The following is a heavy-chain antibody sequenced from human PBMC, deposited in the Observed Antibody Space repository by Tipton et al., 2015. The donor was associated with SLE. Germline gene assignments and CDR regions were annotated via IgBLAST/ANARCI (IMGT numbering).Heavy chain of an antibody. CDR3: ARVNNFYGSGSFDY. J-gene: IGHJ4*02. Sequence: GSLRLSCAASGFTFSSYAMSWVRQAPGKGLEWVSAISGSGGSTYYADSVKGRFTISRDNSKNTLFLQMNSLRPEDTAVYYCARVNNFYGSGSFDYWGQGTLVTVSS. V-gene: IGHV3-23*01. CDR1: GFTFSSYA. D-gene: IGHD3-10*01. CDR2: ISGSGGST.